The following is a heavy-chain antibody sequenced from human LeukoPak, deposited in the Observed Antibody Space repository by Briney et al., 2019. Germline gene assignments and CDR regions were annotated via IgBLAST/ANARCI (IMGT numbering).Heavy chain of an antibody. CDR2: ISSSSSYI. Sequence: GGSLRLSCAASGFTFSSYSMNWVRQAPGKGLEWVSSISSSSSYIYYADSVKGRFTISRDNAKSSLYLQMNGLRAEDTAVYYCARVDYSSGWYGFDYWGQGTLVTVSS. CDR1: GFTFSSYS. J-gene: IGHJ4*02. CDR3: ARVDYSSGWYGFDY. D-gene: IGHD6-19*01. V-gene: IGHV3-21*01.